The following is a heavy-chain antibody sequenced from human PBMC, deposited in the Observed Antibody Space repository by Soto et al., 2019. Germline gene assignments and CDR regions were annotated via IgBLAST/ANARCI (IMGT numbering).Heavy chain of an antibody. J-gene: IGHJ1*01. D-gene: IGHD2-2*01. CDR1: GGSFSGYY. Sequence: SETLSLTCAVYGGSFSGYYWSWIRQPPGKGLEWIGEINHSGSTNYNPSLKSRVTISVDTSKNQFSLKLSSVTAADTAVYYCARGHNRLHLPGVVPAVKTGTTTCYFQHWGQGTLVTVSS. CDR2: INHSGST. V-gene: IGHV4-34*01. CDR3: ARGHNRLHLPGVVPAVKTGTTTCYFQH.